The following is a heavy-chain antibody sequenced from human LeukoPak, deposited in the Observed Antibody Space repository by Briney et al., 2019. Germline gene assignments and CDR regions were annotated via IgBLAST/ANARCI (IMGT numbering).Heavy chain of an antibody. Sequence: GGSLRLSCAATGFTFRSHAMNWVRQAPGKGLEWVSGIGGSGGRTYYADSVTGRFTISRDNSKNTVYLQMNSLRAEDTAVYYCAKDLVRFLEWLSPYYFDYWGQGTLITVSS. CDR3: AKDLVRFLEWLSPYYFDY. CDR2: IGGSGGRT. CDR1: GFTFRSHA. V-gene: IGHV3-23*01. J-gene: IGHJ4*02. D-gene: IGHD3-3*01.